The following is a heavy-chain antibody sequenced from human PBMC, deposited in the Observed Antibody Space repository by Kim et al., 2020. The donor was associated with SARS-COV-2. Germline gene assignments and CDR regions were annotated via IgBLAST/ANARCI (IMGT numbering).Heavy chain of an antibody. CDR1: GFTFSSYW. CDR3: ARGSFQRGFDP. Sequence: GGSLRLSCEASGFTFSSYWMNWVRQGPGKGLVWVSRIKSDGSERNYADSVKGRFTISRDNAKNTLHLQVNSLGVEDTAIYYCARGSFQRGFDPWGQGTLVTVSS. V-gene: IGHV3-74*01. D-gene: IGHD2-15*01. CDR2: IKSDGSER. J-gene: IGHJ5*02.